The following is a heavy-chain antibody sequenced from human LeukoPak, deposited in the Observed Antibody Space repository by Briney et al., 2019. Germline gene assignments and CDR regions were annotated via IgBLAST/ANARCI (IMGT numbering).Heavy chain of an antibody. D-gene: IGHD6-19*01. CDR1: GDSFNNYW. CDR2: IYVGDSET. V-gene: IGHV5-51*01. CDR3: ARQVAVAGVFDY. J-gene: IGHJ4*02. Sequence: PGESLKISCKGSGDSFNNYWIGWVRQMPGKGLEWMGIIYVGDSETTYSPSFQGQVTISADKSISTAYLQWSSLKASDTAMYYCARQVAVAGVFDYWGQGTLVTVSS.